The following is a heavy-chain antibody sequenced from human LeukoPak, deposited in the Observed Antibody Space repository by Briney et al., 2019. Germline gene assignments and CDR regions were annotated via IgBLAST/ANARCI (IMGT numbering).Heavy chain of an antibody. CDR2: ISAYNGNT. CDR3: ARGPNYDILTGSFDY. V-gene: IGHV1-18*01. Sequence: AASVKVSCKASGYTFTSYDFHWVRQAPGQGLEWMGWISAYNGNTNYAQKLQGRVTMTTDTSTSTAYMELRSLGSDDTAVYYCARGPNYDILTGSFDYWGQGTLVTVSS. D-gene: IGHD3-9*01. CDR1: GYTFTSYD. J-gene: IGHJ4*02.